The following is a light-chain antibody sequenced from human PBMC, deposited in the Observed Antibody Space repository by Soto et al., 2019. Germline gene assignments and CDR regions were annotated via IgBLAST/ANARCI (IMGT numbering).Light chain of an antibody. V-gene: IGKV3-20*01. CDR3: QHYNSYSEA. CDR1: QSVSSSY. Sequence: EIVLTQSPGTLSLSQGERATLSCRASQSVSSSYLAWYQQTPGQAPRLLIYGASSRATGIPDRFSGSGSGTEFTLPISSLPPDYFATYYCQHYNSYSEALGQVTKVDI. CDR2: GAS. J-gene: IGKJ1*01.